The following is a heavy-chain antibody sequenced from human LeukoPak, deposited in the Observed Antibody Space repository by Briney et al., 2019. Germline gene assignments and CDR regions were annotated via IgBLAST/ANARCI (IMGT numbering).Heavy chain of an antibody. D-gene: IGHD3-10*01. CDR3: AVWFGPFNYFDS. CDR2: IWYDGGIS. CDR1: GLTFSNYG. Sequence: PGGSLRLSCAASGLTFSNYGMHWVRQAPGKGLEWVAVIWYDGGISHYADSVKGRFTISRDNSKNTLYLQMNSLRAEDTAVYYCAVWFGPFNYFDSWGQGTLVTVSS. V-gene: IGHV3-33*01. J-gene: IGHJ4*02.